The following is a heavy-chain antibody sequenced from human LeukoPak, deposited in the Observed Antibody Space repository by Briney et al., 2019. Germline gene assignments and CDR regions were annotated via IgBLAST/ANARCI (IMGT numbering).Heavy chain of an antibody. D-gene: IGHD4-17*01. CDR1: GDSISSYY. CDR3: ARHARSDYANAKFDY. Sequence: SETLPLTCTVSGDSISSYYWSWIRQPPGKGLEWIGYIYTSVSTNYNPSLTSRVTMSVDTSKNQFSLKLSSVAAADTAVYYCARHARSDYANAKFDYWGQGALVTVSS. J-gene: IGHJ4*02. V-gene: IGHV4-4*09. CDR2: IYTSVST.